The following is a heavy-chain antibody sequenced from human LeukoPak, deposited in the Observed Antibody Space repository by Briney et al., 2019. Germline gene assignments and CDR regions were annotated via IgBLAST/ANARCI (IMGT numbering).Heavy chain of an antibody. J-gene: IGHJ4*02. CDR1: GFTFSNSA. D-gene: IGHD3-3*01. V-gene: IGHV1-58*02. Sequence: SVKVSCKASGFTFSNSAMQWVRQARGQRLEWIGWIVVGSGNTNYAQKFQERVTITRDMSTSTAYMELSSLRSEDTAVYYCAAGPYDFWSGHSASYYFDYWGQGTLVTVSS. CDR3: AAGPYDFWSGHSASYYFDY. CDR2: IVVGSGNT.